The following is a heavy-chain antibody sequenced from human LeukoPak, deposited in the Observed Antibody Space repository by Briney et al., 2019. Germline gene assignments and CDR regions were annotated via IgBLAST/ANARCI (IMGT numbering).Heavy chain of an antibody. Sequence: SETLSLTCTVSGGSISSYYWSRIRQPPGKGLEWIGYIYYSGSTNYNPSLKSRVTISVDTSKNQFSLKLSSVTAADTAVYYCARDRSIAAAGIFDYWGQGTLVTVSS. V-gene: IGHV4-59*12. D-gene: IGHD6-13*01. J-gene: IGHJ4*02. CDR2: IYYSGST. CDR1: GGSISSYY. CDR3: ARDRSIAAAGIFDY.